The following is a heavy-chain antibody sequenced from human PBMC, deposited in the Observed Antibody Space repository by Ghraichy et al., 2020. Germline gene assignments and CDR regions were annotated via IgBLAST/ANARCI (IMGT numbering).Heavy chain of an antibody. Sequence: SQTLSLTCAISGDSVSSNSAAWNWIRQSPSRGLEWLGRTYYRSKWYNDYAVSVKSRITINPDTSKNQFSLQLNSVTPEDTAVYYCARGSRADYYDSSGYYYFDYWGQGTLVTVSS. CDR2: TYYRSKWYN. V-gene: IGHV6-1*01. J-gene: IGHJ4*02. CDR3: ARGSRADYYDSSGYYYFDY. D-gene: IGHD3-22*01. CDR1: GDSVSSNSAA.